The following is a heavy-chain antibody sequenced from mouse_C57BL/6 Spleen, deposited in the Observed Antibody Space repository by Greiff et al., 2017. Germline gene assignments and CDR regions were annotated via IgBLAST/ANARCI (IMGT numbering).Heavy chain of an antibody. CDR2: IDPNSGGT. CDR1: GYTFTSYW. Sequence: QVQLQQPGAELVKPGASVKLSCKASGYTFTSYWMHWVKQRPGRGLEWIGRIDPNSGGTKYNAKFKSKATLTVDTPSSTAYMQLSSLTSEDSADYYCARGYYDYDIWDFDVWGTGTTVTVSS. D-gene: IGHD2-4*01. V-gene: IGHV1-72*01. J-gene: IGHJ1*03. CDR3: ARGYYDYDIWDFDV.